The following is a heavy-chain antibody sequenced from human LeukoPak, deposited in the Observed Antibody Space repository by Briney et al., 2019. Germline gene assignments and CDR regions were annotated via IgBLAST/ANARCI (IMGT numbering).Heavy chain of an antibody. J-gene: IGHJ4*02. D-gene: IGHD2-2*01. V-gene: IGHV3-7*03. CDR2: INQAVSER. Sequence: GGSLRLSCAASGFSFSTFWMTWVRQAPGKGLEWVANINQAVSERYYVDSVKGRFTISTDSAKNSLYLQMNSLRVEDTAIYYCARDPSTLLPTDDSWGQGTLVAVSS. CDR3: ARDPSTLLPTDDS. CDR1: GFSFSTFW.